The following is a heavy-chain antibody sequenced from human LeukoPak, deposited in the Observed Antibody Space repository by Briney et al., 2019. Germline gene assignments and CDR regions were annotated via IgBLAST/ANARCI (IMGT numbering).Heavy chain of an antibody. J-gene: IGHJ4*02. CDR1: GGSFSGYY. CDR2: INHSGST. D-gene: IGHD3-10*01. Sequence: SETLSLTCAVYGGSFSGYYWSWIRQPPGKGLEWIGEINHSGSTNYNPSLKSRVTISVDTSKNQFSLKLSSVTAADTAVYYCARGLYYYGSGSILDYWGKGTRVPLSS. CDR3: ARGLYYYGSGSILDY. V-gene: IGHV4-34*01.